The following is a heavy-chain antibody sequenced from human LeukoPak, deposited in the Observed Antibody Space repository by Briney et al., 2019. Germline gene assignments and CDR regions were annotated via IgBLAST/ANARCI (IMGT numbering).Heavy chain of an antibody. CDR3: ARAPMAITTSAFPDAFDF. D-gene: IGHD5-12*01. J-gene: IGHJ3*01. Sequence: SETLSLTCTVSGDSVSGHYWSWIRQTPGKGLEWIGYVSYSGGTNYNPSLKRRVSISLDTSKNQFSLKLSSPAAADPAVYYCARAPMAITTSAFPDAFDFWGQGTMVTVSS. V-gene: IGHV4-59*02. CDR1: GDSVSGHY. CDR2: VSYSGGT.